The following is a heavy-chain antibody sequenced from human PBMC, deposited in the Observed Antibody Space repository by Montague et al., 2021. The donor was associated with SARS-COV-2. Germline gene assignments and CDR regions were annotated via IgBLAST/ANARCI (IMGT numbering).Heavy chain of an antibody. CDR2: LQFGSKRYN. V-gene: IGHV6-1*01. J-gene: IGHJ6*02. D-gene: IGHD5-12*01. CDR1: GDSVVELRRR. Sequence: CAISGDSVVELRRRSEEHTSELQSHSEFVCRLQFGSKRYNDYAVSVKSRITINPDTSKNQFSLQLNSVTPEDTAVYYCARRRAYSDYDSGLDVWGQGTTVTVSS. CDR3: ARRRAYSDYDSGLDV.